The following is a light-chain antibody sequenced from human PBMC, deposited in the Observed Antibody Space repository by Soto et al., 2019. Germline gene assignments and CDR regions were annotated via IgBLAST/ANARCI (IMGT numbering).Light chain of an antibody. CDR3: SSHTSSSPYV. J-gene: IGLJ1*01. CDR1: SSDVGGYNY. V-gene: IGLV2-14*01. Sequence: QSVLTQPASVSGSPGQSITISCTGTSSDVGGYNYVSWYQQHPGKAPKFIIYEVSNRPSGVSNRFSGSKSGNTASLTISGLLAEDEADYYCSSHTSSSPYVFGTGTKLTVL. CDR2: EVS.